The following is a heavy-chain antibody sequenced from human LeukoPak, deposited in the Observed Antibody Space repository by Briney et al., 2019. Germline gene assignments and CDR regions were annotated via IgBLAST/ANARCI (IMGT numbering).Heavy chain of an antibody. Sequence: SETLSLTCTVSSGSINSYYWGWVRQPAGRGLEWIGRIYTTGKTDYNPSLKSRLTMSVDTSKSQFSLNLRSVTAADTAIYYCARHGYTASHYFLDFWSQGTLVTVSS. J-gene: IGHJ4*02. CDR2: IYTTGKT. CDR3: ARHGYTASHYFLDF. CDR1: SGSINSYY. V-gene: IGHV4-4*07. D-gene: IGHD3-16*01.